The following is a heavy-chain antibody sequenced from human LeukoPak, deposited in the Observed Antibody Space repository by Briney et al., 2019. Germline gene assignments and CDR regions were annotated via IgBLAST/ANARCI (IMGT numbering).Heavy chain of an antibody. V-gene: IGHV3-23*01. Sequence: GGSLRLSCAASGFTFSSYAVNWVRQAPGKGLQWVSAISGSGGTTYYADSVRGRFTISRDNSKNTLYLQMNSLRAEDTAVYYCAKTVIGTTYYDYWGQGTRVTVSS. CDR3: AKTVIGTTYYDY. CDR2: ISGSGGTT. CDR1: GFTFSSYA. J-gene: IGHJ4*02. D-gene: IGHD3-16*02.